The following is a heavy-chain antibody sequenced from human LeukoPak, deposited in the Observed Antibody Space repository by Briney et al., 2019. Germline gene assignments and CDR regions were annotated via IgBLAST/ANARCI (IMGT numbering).Heavy chain of an antibody. J-gene: IGHJ6*04. V-gene: IGHV3-21*01. CDR2: ISSSSSYI. Sequence: GGSLRLSCAASGFTVSSNYMSWVRQAPGKGLEWVSCISSSSSYIYYADSVKGRFTISRDNAKSTLYLQMNSLRAEDTAVYYCAELGITMIGGVWGKGTTVTISS. D-gene: IGHD3-10*02. CDR3: AELGITMIGGV. CDR1: GFTVSSNY.